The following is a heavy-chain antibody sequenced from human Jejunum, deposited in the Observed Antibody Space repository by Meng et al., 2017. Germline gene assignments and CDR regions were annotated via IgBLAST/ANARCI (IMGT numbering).Heavy chain of an antibody. J-gene: IGHJ4*02. CDR1: GFTFSRYG. CDR3: AKAGTGYYFDY. V-gene: IGHV3-23*01. Sequence: GESLKISCTASGFTFSRYGMTWVRQAPGKGLAWVSALSGSGAGTYYADSVKGRFTISRDNSKNTVFLQMNSLRAEDTAIYYCAKAGTGYYFDYWGQGTLVTVSS. CDR2: LSGSGAGT. D-gene: IGHD1-1*01.